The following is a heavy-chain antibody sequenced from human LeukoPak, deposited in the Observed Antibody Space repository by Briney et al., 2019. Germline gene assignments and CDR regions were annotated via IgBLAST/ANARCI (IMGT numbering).Heavy chain of an antibody. D-gene: IGHD1-26*01. CDR1: GFTFSNAW. V-gene: IGHV3-74*01. J-gene: IGHJ4*02. CDR2: INSDGSST. CDR3: ARDNGERELLDY. Sequence: GGSLRLSCAASGFTFSNAWMSWVRQAPGKGLAWVSRINSDGSSTSYADSVKGRFTISRDNAKNSLYLQMNSLRAEDTALYYCARDNGERELLDYWGQGTLVTVSS.